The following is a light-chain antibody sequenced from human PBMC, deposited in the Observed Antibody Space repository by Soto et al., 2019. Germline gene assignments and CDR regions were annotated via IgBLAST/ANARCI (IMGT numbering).Light chain of an antibody. J-gene: IGLJ2*01. CDR2: QDS. CDR3: QAWDSSTVVV. CDR1: KLGDKY. Sequence: SYELTQPPSASVSPGQTASITCSGDKLGDKYACWYQQKPGQSPVLVIYQDSKRPSGIPERFSGSNSGNTATLTISGTQAMDEADYYCQAWDSSTVVVFGGGTKVTVL. V-gene: IGLV3-1*01.